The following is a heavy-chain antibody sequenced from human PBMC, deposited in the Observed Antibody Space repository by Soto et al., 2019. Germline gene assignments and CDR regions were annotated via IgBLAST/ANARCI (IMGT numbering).Heavy chain of an antibody. D-gene: IGHD5-12*01. CDR1: GGSISSGGYY. V-gene: IGHV4-31*03. CDR2: IYYSGST. CDR3: ARDRSRDGYKIPFDY. Sequence: SETLSLTCTVSGGSISSGGYYWSWIRQHPGKGLEWIGYIYYSGSTYYNPSLKSRVTISVDTSKNQFSLKLSSVTAADTAVYYCARDRSRDGYKIPFDYWGQGTLVTVSS. J-gene: IGHJ4*02.